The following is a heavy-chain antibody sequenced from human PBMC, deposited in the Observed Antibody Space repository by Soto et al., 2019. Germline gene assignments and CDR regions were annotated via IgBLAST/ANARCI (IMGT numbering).Heavy chain of an antibody. CDR3: ARARRAARLVDYYYYYGMDV. V-gene: IGHV1-8*01. Sequence: ASVKVSCKASGYTFTSYDINWVRQATGQGLEWMGWMNPNSGNTGYAQKFQGRVTMTRNTSISTAYMELSSLRSEDTAVYYCARARRAARLVDYYYYYGMDVWGQGTTVTVSS. D-gene: IGHD6-6*01. CDR1: GYTFTSYD. J-gene: IGHJ6*02. CDR2: MNPNSGNT.